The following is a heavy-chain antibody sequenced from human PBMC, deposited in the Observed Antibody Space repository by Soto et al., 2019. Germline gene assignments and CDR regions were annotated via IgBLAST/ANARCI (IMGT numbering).Heavy chain of an antibody. V-gene: IGHV3-33*01. J-gene: IGHJ4*02. Sequence: QVQLVESGGGVVQPGRALRLFCAASGFTFSSYGMHWVRQAPGKGLEWVAVIWYDGSNKYYADSAKGRFTISRDNSKNTLYRQMNSLRAEDTAVYYCARVGSSWSIDYWGQGTLVTVSS. CDR1: GFTFSSYG. CDR3: ARVGSSWSIDY. CDR2: IWYDGSNK. D-gene: IGHD6-13*01.